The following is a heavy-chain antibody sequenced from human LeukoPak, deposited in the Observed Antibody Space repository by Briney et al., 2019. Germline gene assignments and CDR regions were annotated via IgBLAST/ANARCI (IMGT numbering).Heavy chain of an antibody. CDR3: ATQVRGSDAFDI. CDR1: GFTFSSYG. Sequence: PGRSLRLSCAASGFTFSSYGMHWVRQAPGKGLEWVAVISYDGSNKYYADSVKGRFTISRDNSKNTLYLQMNSLRAEDTAVYYCATQVRGSDAFDIWGQGTMVTVSS. D-gene: IGHD3-16*01. J-gene: IGHJ3*02. V-gene: IGHV3-30*03. CDR2: ISYDGSNK.